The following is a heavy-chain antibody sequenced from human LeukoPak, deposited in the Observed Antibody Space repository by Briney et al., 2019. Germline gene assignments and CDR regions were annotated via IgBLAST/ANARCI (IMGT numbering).Heavy chain of an antibody. D-gene: IGHD6-13*01. CDR2: VFYSGST. Sequence: PSETLSLTCTVSGGSISSHYWSWIRQPPGKGLEWIGYVFYSGSTNYNPSLKSRVSISVDTSKKQLSLKLSSVTAADTAVYYCARVVPKQQLVDAFEIWGQGTMVTVSS. CDR3: ARVVPKQQLVDAFEI. J-gene: IGHJ3*02. V-gene: IGHV4-59*11. CDR1: GGSISSHY.